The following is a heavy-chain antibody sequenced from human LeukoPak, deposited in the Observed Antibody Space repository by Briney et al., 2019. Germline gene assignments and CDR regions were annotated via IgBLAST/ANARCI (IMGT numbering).Heavy chain of an antibody. CDR1: GFTFSSYW. D-gene: IGHD2-2*01. V-gene: IGHV3-74*01. Sequence: GGSLRLSCAASGFTFSSYWMHWVRQAPGKGLVWVSRINSDGSSTNYADSVKGRFTISRDNAKNTLYLQMNSLRAEDTAVYYCARDGGYCTSTTCCVFPMDVWGQGTTVTVSS. CDR3: ARDGGYCTSTTCCVFPMDV. J-gene: IGHJ6*02. CDR2: INSDGSST.